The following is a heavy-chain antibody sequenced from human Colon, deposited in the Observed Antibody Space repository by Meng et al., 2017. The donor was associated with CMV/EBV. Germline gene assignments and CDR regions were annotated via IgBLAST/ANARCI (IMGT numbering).Heavy chain of an antibody. CDR3: ARESGTEPAAIRHYYYGMDV. CDR2: ISRNSSGST. D-gene: IGHD2-2*02. Sequence: GESLKISCAASRFTFNNYTMSWVRLAPGEGLEWVASISRNSSGSTYYADSRKGRFTISRDNSKNTLHLQMNSLRAEDTAVYYCARESGTEPAAIRHYYYGMDVWGQGTTVTVSS. J-gene: IGHJ6*02. V-gene: IGHV3-66*01. CDR1: RFTFNNYT.